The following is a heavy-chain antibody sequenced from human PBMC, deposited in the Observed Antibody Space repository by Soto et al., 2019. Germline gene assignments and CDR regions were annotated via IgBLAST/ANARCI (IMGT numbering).Heavy chain of an antibody. CDR1: GFTFSSYG. CDR2: ISYDGSNK. V-gene: IGHV3-30*03. D-gene: IGHD5-18*01. J-gene: IGHJ6*02. CDR3: ARDGARGIQLWLYYYYGMDV. Sequence: PGGSLRLSCAASGFTFSSYGMHWVRQAPGKGLEWVAVISYDGSNKYYADSVKGRFTISRDNSKNTLYLQMNSLRAEDTAVYYCARDGARGIQLWLYYYYGMDVWGQGTTVTVSS.